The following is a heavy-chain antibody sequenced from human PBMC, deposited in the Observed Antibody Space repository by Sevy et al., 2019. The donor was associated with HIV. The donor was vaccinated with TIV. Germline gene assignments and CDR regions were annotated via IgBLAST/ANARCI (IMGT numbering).Heavy chain of an antibody. CDR1: GFTFSSFG. Sequence: GGSLRLSCAASGFTFSSFGMHWVRQAPGKGLEWVAVIWFDGSNTYYADSVKGRFTISRDIAKNTLHLQMNSLRAEDTAVYYCAGWSSTWTLFDYRGQGTLVTVSS. V-gene: IGHV3-33*01. D-gene: IGHD6-13*01. J-gene: IGHJ4*02. CDR2: IWFDGSNT. CDR3: AGWSSTWTLFDY.